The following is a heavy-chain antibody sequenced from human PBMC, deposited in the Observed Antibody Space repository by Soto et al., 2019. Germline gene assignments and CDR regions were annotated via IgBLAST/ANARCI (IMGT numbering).Heavy chain of an antibody. CDR3: EHRPSSPYYDILTGYYLDAFDI. J-gene: IGHJ3*02. Sequence: QITLKESGPTLVNPTQTLTLTCTFSGFSLSTSGVGVAWIRQPPGKALEWLALIYWDDDKRYSPSLKSRLTITKDSSKNQVVLTMTNMDPVDTVTYYCEHRPSSPYYDILTGYYLDAFDIWGQGTMVTVSS. CDR1: GFSLSTSGVG. D-gene: IGHD3-9*01. V-gene: IGHV2-5*02. CDR2: IYWDDDK.